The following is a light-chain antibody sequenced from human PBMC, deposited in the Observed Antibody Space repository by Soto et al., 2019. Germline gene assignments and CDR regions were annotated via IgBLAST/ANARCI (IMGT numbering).Light chain of an antibody. CDR2: EVS. J-gene: IGLJ1*01. CDR3: SSYTSSSTR. CDR1: SRDVGSYNY. Sequence: QTVPTKPASVSRSPGHSITISCTSTSRDVGSYNYVSWYQQHPGKAPKLMIYEVSDRPSGISSRFSGSKSGNTASLTISGLQTEDEADYYCSSYTSSSTRFGTGTKVTVL. V-gene: IGLV2-14*01.